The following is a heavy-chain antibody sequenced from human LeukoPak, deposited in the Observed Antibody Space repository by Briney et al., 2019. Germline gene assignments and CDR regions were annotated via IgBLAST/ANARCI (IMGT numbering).Heavy chain of an antibody. CDR3: ARGIDYGWFDP. CDR2: IKQDGSER. J-gene: IGHJ5*02. Sequence: PGRSLRLSCAASGFIFSNYGMSWVRQAPGKGLEWVAHIKQDGSERFYMDSVKGRFTISRDNAKNSLHLQMNSLRAEDTGVFYCARGIDYGWFDPWGQGTLVTVSS. V-gene: IGHV3-7*01. D-gene: IGHD4-17*01. CDR1: GFIFSNYG.